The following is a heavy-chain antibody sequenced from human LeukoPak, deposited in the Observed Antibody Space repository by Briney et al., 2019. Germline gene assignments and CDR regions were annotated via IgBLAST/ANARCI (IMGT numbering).Heavy chain of an antibody. V-gene: IGHV1-69*05. J-gene: IGHJ4*02. Sequence: SVKVSCKASGGTFSSYAISWVRQAPGQGLEWMGRIIPIFGTANYAQKFQGRVTITTDESTSTAYMELSSLRSEDTAVYHCARDVWEMATTPHFDYWGQGTLVTVSS. CDR1: GGTFSSYA. CDR2: IIPIFGTA. CDR3: ARDVWEMATTPHFDY. D-gene: IGHD5-24*01.